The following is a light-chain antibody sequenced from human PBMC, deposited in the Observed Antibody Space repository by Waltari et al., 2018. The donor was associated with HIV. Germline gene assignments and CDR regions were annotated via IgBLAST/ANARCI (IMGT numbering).Light chain of an antibody. Sequence: ALTQPASVSVSPGQSITISCTGTNSDVGGYNYVSWYQQHPGKAPKLMIYEVSNRPSGVSNRFSGSKSGNTASLAISGLQAEDEADYFCSSYTSSSTRVFGGGTNLTVL. CDR3: SSYTSSSTRV. CDR2: EVS. V-gene: IGLV2-14*01. J-gene: IGLJ3*02. CDR1: NSDVGGYNY.